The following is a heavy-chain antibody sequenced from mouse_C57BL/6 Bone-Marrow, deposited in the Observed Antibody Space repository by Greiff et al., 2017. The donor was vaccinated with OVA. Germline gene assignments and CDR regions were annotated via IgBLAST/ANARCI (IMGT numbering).Heavy chain of an antibody. CDR3: TNFYFDY. D-gene: IGHD4-1*02. CDR2: IDPENGDT. J-gene: IGHJ2*01. CDR1: GFNIKDDY. V-gene: IGHV14-4*01. Sequence: VQLQQSGAELVRPGASVKLSCTASGFNIKDDYMHWVKQRPEQGLEWIGWIDPENGDTEYASKFQGKATITADTSSNTAYLQLSSLTSEDTAVYYCTNFYFDYWGQGTTHTVSS.